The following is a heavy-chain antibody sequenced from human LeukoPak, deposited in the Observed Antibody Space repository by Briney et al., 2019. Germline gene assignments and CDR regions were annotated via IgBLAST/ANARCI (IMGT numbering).Heavy chain of an antibody. CDR3: ASRTVYYYYGMDV. CDR2: IYHSGST. J-gene: IGHJ6*02. Sequence: PSETLSLTCTVPGGSISTYYWNWIRQPPGKGLEWIGYIYHSGSTYYNPSLKSRVTISVDTSKNQFSLKLSSVTAADTAVYYCASRTVYYYYGMDVWGQGTTVTVSS. D-gene: IGHD4-11*01. CDR1: GGSISTYY. V-gene: IGHV4-4*08.